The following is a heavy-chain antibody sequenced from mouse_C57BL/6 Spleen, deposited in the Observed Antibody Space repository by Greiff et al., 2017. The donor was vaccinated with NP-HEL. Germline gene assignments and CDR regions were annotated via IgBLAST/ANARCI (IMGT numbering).Heavy chain of an antibody. D-gene: IGHD2-3*01. CDR1: GYTFTSYW. V-gene: IGHV1-50*01. CDR2: IDPSDSYT. Sequence: VQLQQPGAELVKPGASVKLSCKASGYTFTSYWMQWVKQRPGQGLEWIGEIDPSDSYTNYNQKFKGKATLTVDTSSSTAYMQLSSLTSEDSAVYYCARNDGYYGYFDYWGQGTTLTVSS. J-gene: IGHJ2*01. CDR3: ARNDGYYGYFDY.